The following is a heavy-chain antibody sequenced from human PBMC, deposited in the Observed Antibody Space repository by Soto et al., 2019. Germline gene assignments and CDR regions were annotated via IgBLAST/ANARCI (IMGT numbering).Heavy chain of an antibody. CDR3: ARQPRILTGYSGHFDE. CDR2: IYYSGST. CDR1: GGSISSYY. D-gene: IGHD3-9*01. V-gene: IGHV4-59*08. Sequence: SETLSLTCTVSGGSISSYYWSWIRQPPGKGLEWIGYIYYSGSTNYNPSLKSRVTISVDTSKNQFSLKLSSVTAADTAVYYCARQPRILTGYSGHFDEWGQGTLVTVSS. J-gene: IGHJ4*02.